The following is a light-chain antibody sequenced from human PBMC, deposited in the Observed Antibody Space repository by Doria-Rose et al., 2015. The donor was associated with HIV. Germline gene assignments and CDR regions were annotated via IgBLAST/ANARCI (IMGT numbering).Light chain of an antibody. CDR3: QQYNTFST. V-gene: IGKV1-5*03. CDR1: ESISSW. Sequence: TQSPSTLSASVGDRVTITCRANESISSWLAWYQQKPGKAPKLLIYKASSLESGVPSRFSGNGSGTEFTLTISSLQPDDFATYYCQQYNTFSTFGQGTKVEIK. CDR2: KAS. J-gene: IGKJ1*01.